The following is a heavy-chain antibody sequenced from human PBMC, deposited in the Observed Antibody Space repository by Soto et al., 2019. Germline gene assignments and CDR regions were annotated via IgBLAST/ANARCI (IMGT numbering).Heavy chain of an antibody. V-gene: IGHV3-30*03. CDR3: XXXXXXXXVXSDXNX. J-gene: IGHJ4*02. CDR1: GFTFSDYA. Sequence: VQLVESGGGVVQPGRSLRLSCAASGFTFSDYAMHWVRQAPGKGLEWVAVVSHDGRNTHYADSVKGRFTISRDSSKKTVSLEMXSXXAXXXXXXXXXXXXXXXXVXSDXNXWGQGALVTVXS. CDR2: VSHDGRNT.